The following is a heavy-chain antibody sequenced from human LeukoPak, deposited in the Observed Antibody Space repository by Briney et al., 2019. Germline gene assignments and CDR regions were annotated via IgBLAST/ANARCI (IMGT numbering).Heavy chain of an antibody. Sequence: GGSLRLSCAASGFTFSSYALSWVRQAPGKGLEWVSGISGSGGSTYYADSVKGRFTISRDNSKNTLYLQMNSLRAEDTAVYYCAKTHPMVRGVIGPFDYWGQGTLVTVSS. V-gene: IGHV3-23*01. CDR3: AKTHPMVRGVIGPFDY. CDR1: GFTFSSYA. CDR2: ISGSGGST. J-gene: IGHJ4*02. D-gene: IGHD3-10*01.